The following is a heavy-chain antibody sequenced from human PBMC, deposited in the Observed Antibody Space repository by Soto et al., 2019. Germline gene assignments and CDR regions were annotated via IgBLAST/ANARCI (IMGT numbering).Heavy chain of an antibody. Sequence: QVQLVQSAAEVKKPGASVTVSCKASGYTFIRYGITWVRQAPGQGLEWMGWLSPYNEYTIYAQKVQGRVTMTTDTSTRTVYRELRSLKADDTAVYYWARGGYYDNSRGKLSHYGLDVWGQGTPVTVSS. D-gene: IGHD3-16*01. CDR2: LSPYNEYT. V-gene: IGHV1-18*01. J-gene: IGHJ6*02. CDR1: GYTFIRYG. CDR3: ARGGYYDNSRGKLSHYGLDV.